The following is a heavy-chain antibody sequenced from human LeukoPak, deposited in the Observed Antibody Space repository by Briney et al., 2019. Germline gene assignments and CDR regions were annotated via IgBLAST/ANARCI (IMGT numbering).Heavy chain of an antibody. CDR2: IYYSGST. CDR1: GGSISSGGYH. J-gene: IGHJ4*02. V-gene: IGHV4-31*03. CDR3: ARVAPSGQNGITMVRGVIIGQPVNFDY. Sequence: PSQTLSLTCTVSGGSISSGGYHWSWIRQHPGKGLEWIGYIYYSGSTYYNPSLKSRVTISVDTSKNQFSLKLSSVTAADTAVYYCARVAPSGQNGITMVRGVIIGQPVNFDYWGQGTLVTVSS. D-gene: IGHD3-10*01.